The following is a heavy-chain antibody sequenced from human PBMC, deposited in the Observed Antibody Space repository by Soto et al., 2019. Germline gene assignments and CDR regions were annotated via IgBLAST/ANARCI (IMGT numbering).Heavy chain of an antibody. Sequence: ASVKVSCKASGYTLTSYAMHWVRQAPGQRLEWMGWINAGNGNTKYSQKFQGRVTITRDTSASTAYMELSSLRSEDTAVYYCARGLSPLSTYYDFWSGYSNWFDPWGQGTLVTVSS. CDR3: ARGLSPLSTYYDFWSGYSNWFDP. J-gene: IGHJ5*02. CDR1: GYTLTSYA. D-gene: IGHD3-3*01. V-gene: IGHV1-3*01. CDR2: INAGNGNT.